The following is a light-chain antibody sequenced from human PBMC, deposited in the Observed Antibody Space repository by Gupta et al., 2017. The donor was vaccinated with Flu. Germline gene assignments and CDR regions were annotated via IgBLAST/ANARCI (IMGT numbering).Light chain of an antibody. CDR2: EVT. Sequence: SALTQPPSASGPPGQSVTISCFGTSSDIGGFNYVSWYQQHPGEAPKLVIYEVTKRPSGVPDRFSGSISSNTASLTVSGRQAEDEADYYCSSFARGNNVLFGGGTKLTV. CDR3: SSFARGNNVL. V-gene: IGLV2-8*01. CDR1: SSDIGGFNY. J-gene: IGLJ3*02.